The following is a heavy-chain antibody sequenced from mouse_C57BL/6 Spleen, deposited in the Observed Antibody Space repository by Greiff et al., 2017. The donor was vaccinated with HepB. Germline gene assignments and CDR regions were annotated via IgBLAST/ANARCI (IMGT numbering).Heavy chain of an antibody. Sequence: VKLQESGTELVKPGASVKLSCKASGYTFTSYWMHWVKQRPGQGLEWIGNINPSNGGTNYNEKFKSKATLTVDKSSSTAYMQLSSLTSEDSAVYYCARMRYYGSSYVPFAYWGQGTLVTVSA. V-gene: IGHV1-53*01. J-gene: IGHJ3*01. CDR1: GYTFTSYW. CDR3: ARMRYYGSSYVPFAY. D-gene: IGHD1-1*01. CDR2: INPSNGGT.